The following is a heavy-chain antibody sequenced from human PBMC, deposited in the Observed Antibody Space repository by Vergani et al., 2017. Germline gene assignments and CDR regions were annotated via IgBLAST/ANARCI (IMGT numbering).Heavy chain of an antibody. CDR3: ARRAAEGSFDY. CDR2: INWNGGDT. V-gene: IGHV3-20*04. Sequence: VRLVESGGGVVQPGRSLRLSCAASGFSFTSYGMHWVRQVPGKGLEWVSGINWNGGDTGYGDSVKGRFTISRDNAENSLYLQMNSLRVADTAFYYCARRAAEGSFDYWGRGTLVTVSS. CDR1: GFSFTSYG. J-gene: IGHJ4*02. D-gene: IGHD6-13*01.